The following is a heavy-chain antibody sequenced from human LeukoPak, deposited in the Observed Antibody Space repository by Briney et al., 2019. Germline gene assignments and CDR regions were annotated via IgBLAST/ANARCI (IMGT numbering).Heavy chain of an antibody. Sequence: SETLSLTCTVSGASVSSSSYYWSWIRQPPGKGLEYIGYVYYSGTIFYTPALQSRLTISVDTSKNQFSLRLSSVTAADTAVYYCTRGGELMNFWGQGTLVTVSS. D-gene: IGHD1-26*01. CDR2: VYYSGTI. CDR1: GASVSSSSYY. CDR3: TRGGELMNF. V-gene: IGHV4-30-4*01. J-gene: IGHJ4*02.